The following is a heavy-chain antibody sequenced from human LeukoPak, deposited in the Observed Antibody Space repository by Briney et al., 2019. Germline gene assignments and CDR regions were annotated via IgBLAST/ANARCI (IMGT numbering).Heavy chain of an antibody. J-gene: IGHJ4*02. CDR3: ARVGYYDSIFYFDY. D-gene: IGHD3-22*01. CDR1: GFTFSSYW. V-gene: IGHV3-74*01. CDR2: INSDGSST. Sequence: GGSLRLSCAASGFTFSSYWMHWVRQAPGKGLVWVSRINSDGSSTSYADSVKGRFTISRDNAKNTLYLQLNSLRAEDTAVYYCARVGYYDSIFYFDYWGQGTLATVSS.